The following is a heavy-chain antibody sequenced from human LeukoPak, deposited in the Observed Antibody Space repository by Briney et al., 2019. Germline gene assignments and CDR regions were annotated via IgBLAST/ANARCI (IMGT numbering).Heavy chain of an antibody. Sequence: ASETLSLTCTVSGGSISSGGHYWSWIRQPPGKGLECIGDIYYSGSTNYNPSLKSRVTISVDTSKNQFSLKLSSVTAADTAVYYCARVVTGRLDYWGQGTLVTVSS. CDR3: ARVVTGRLDY. D-gene: IGHD7-27*01. CDR1: GGSISSGGHY. V-gene: IGHV4-61*08. J-gene: IGHJ4*02. CDR2: IYYSGST.